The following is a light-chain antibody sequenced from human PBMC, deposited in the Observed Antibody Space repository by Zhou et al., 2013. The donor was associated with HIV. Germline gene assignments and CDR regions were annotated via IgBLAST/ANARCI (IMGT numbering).Light chain of an antibody. CDR2: KAS. J-gene: IGKJ1*01. CDR1: QGISSY. V-gene: IGKV1-8*01. Sequence: AIRITQSPSSLSASTGDRVTITCRASQGISSYLAWYQQKPGKAPKLLIYKASSLESGVPSRFSGSGSGTEFTLTISSLQPDDFATYYCQQYNSYSPGWTFGQGTKVEIK. CDR3: QQYNSYSPGWT.